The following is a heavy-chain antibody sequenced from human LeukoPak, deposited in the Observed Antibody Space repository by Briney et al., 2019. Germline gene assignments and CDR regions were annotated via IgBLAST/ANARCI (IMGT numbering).Heavy chain of an antibody. D-gene: IGHD3-3*01. CDR1: GGTFSSYA. CDR2: IIPIFGTA. V-gene: IGHV1-69*13. CDR3: ARVSIRGLRFLEQGEGRYYFDY. Sequence: SVKVSCKASGGTFSSYAISWVRQAPGQGLEWMGGIIPIFGTANYAQKFQGRVTITADESTSTAYMELSSLRSEDTAVYYCARVSIRGLRFLEQGEGRYYFDYWGQRTLVTVSS. J-gene: IGHJ4*02.